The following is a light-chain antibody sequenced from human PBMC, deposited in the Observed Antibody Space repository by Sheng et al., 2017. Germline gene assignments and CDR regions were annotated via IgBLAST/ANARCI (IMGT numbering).Light chain of an antibody. V-gene: IGLV2-14*03. CDR3: NSFTSSTTWV. CDR2: AVN. CDR1: SSDTGGYNY. Sequence: QSALTQPASVSGSPGQSITISCTGTSSDTGGYNYVSWYTTPRIAPKLMIYAVNNRPSGVSNRFSGSKSGNTASLTISGLQAEDEADYYCNSFTSSTTWVFGGGTKVTVL. J-gene: IGLJ3*02.